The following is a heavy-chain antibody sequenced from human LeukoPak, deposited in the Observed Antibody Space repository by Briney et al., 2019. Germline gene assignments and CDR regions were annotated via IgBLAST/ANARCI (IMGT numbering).Heavy chain of an antibody. D-gene: IGHD4-23*01. Sequence: SETLSLTCTVSGYSISSGYYWGWIRQPPGKGLEWIGSIYHSGSTYYNPSLKSRLTISADTSKNQFSLRLSSVTAADTAVYYCARVDNGGNYFDYWGQGTLVTVSS. V-gene: IGHV4-38-2*02. CDR1: GYSISSGYY. J-gene: IGHJ4*02. CDR2: IYHSGST. CDR3: ARVDNGGNYFDY.